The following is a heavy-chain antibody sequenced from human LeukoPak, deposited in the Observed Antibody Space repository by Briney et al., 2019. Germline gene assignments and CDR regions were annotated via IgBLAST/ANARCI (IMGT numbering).Heavy chain of an antibody. CDR3: ARGGFDY. V-gene: IGHV4-34*01. Sequence: SETLSLTCAVYGGSFSGYYWSWIRQPPGKGLEWIGEINHSGSPNYNPSLKSRVTISVDTSKNQFSLKLSSVTAADTAVYYCARGGFDYWGQGTLVTVSS. J-gene: IGHJ4*02. CDR2: INHSGSP. CDR1: GGSFSGYY.